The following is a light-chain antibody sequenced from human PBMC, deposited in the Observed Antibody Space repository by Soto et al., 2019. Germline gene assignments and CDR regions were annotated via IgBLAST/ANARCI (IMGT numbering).Light chain of an antibody. CDR3: QQYNDWPLT. J-gene: IGKJ4*01. Sequence: EIVMTQSPATLSVSPGERATLSCRASQSISSNLAWYQQKPGQAPRLLIYDASTRATDIRARFSGSGSETEFNLTISSLQSEDFAVYYCQQYNDWPLTFGGGTKVEIK. CDR1: QSISSN. CDR2: DAS. V-gene: IGKV3-15*01.